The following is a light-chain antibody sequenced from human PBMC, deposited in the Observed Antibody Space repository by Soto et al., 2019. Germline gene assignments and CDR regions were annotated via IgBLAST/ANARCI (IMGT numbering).Light chain of an antibody. Sequence: DIVLTQSQATLSVSPGERATLSCRASQSVSSNLAWYQQKPGQAPRLLIYGASTRATGIPARFSGSGSGTEFTLTISSLQSEDFAVYYCQQYNNWPRTFGGGTKVDIK. CDR1: QSVSSN. CDR3: QQYNNWPRT. J-gene: IGKJ4*01. V-gene: IGKV3-15*01. CDR2: GAS.